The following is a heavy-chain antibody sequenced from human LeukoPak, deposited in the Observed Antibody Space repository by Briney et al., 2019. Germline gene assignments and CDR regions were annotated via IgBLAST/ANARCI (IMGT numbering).Heavy chain of an antibody. CDR3: ASLGGRDGYNPTDY. D-gene: IGHD5-24*01. CDR1: GFTFSNYG. Sequence: ASVKVSCKASGFTFSNYGISWVRQAPGQGLEWMGRIIPILGIANYAQKFQGRVTITADKSTSTAYMELSSLRSEDTAVYYCASLGGRDGYNPTDYWGQGTLVTVSS. J-gene: IGHJ4*02. CDR2: IIPILGIA. V-gene: IGHV1-69*04.